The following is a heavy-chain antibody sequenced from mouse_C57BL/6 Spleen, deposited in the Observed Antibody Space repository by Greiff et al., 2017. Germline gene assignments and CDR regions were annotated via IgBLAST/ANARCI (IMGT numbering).Heavy chain of an antibody. CDR2: ISSGSSTI. J-gene: IGHJ4*01. Sequence: EVMLVESGGGLVKPGGSLKLSCAASGFTFSDYGMHWVRQAPEKGLEWVAYISSGSSTIYYADTVKGRFTISRDNAKNTLFLQMTSLRSEDTAMYYCARRDGYYPYYYAMDYWGQGTSVTVSS. V-gene: IGHV5-17*01. CDR1: GFTFSDYG. CDR3: ARRDGYYPYYYAMDY. D-gene: IGHD2-3*01.